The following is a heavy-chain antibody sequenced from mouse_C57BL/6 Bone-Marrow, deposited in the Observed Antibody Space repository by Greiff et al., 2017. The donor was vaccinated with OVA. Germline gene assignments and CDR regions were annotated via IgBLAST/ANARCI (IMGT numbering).Heavy chain of an antibody. Sequence: EVKLVESGGGLVKPGGSLKLSCAASGFTFSSYTMSWVRQTPEKRLEWVATISGGGGNTYYPDSVKGRFTISRDNAKNTLYLQMSSLRSEDTALYYCARRVYYGRGDWYFDVWGTGTTVTVSS. J-gene: IGHJ1*03. V-gene: IGHV5-9*01. D-gene: IGHD1-1*01. CDR3: ARRVYYGRGDWYFDV. CDR1: GFTFSSYT. CDR2: ISGGGGNT.